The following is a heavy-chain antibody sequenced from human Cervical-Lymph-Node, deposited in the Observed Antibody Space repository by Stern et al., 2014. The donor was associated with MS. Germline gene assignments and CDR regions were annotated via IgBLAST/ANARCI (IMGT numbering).Heavy chain of an antibody. CDR1: GFIFDDYG. Sequence: VQLEESGGGVVRPGGSVRLSCAASGFIFDDYGMSWVRQVPGKGPEWVSCINYYGGSTDYATCVKGRFTISRGNAKKSLDLRMNSVRVEGTAVYHCARAFCTGGGCYSCPFYGMDVWGQGTTVTVSS. D-gene: IGHD2-8*02. J-gene: IGHJ6*02. CDR2: INYYGGST. CDR3: ARAFCTGGGCYSCPFYGMDV. V-gene: IGHV3-20*01.